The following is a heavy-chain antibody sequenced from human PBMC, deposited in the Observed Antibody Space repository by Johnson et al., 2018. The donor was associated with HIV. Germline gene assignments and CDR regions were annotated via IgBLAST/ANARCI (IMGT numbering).Heavy chain of an antibody. CDR1: GFTFSNAW. J-gene: IGHJ3*02. D-gene: IGHD6-6*01. Sequence: VQLVESGGGLVKPGGSLRLSCAASGFTFSNAWMSWVRQAPGKGLEWVANIKQDGREKYYVDSVNGRFTISRDNSKTTLYLQMNSLRAEDTAVYYCAKDRYSSSSVGAFDIWGQGTMVTVSS. CDR2: IKQDGREK. CDR3: AKDRYSSSSVGAFDI. V-gene: IGHV3-7*05.